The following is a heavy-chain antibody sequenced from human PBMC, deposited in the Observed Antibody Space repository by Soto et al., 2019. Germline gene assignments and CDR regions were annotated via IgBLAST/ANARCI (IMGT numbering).Heavy chain of an antibody. CDR3: ARGLLYYYDSSGYYRPFDY. CDR2: ISSSSSTI. D-gene: IGHD3-22*01. CDR1: GFTFSSYS. Sequence: PVGSLRLSCAASGFTFSSYSMNWVRQAPGKGLEWVSYISSSSSTIYYADSVKGRFTISRDNAKNSLYLQMNSLRDEDTAVYYCARGLLYYYDSSGYYRPFDYWGQGTLVTVSS. V-gene: IGHV3-48*02. J-gene: IGHJ4*02.